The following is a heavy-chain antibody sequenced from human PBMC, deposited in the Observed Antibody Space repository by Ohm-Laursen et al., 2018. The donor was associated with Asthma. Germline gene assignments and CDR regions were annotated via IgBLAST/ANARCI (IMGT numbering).Heavy chain of an antibody. D-gene: IGHD3-10*01. CDR2: MNPNSGNT. Sequence: ASVKVSCKASGYTFTSYDINWVRQATGQGLEWMGWMNPNSGNTGYAQKFQGRVTITRDTSASTAYMELSSLRSEDTAVYYCARAHRYGSGSYYNDYWGQGTLVTVSS. J-gene: IGHJ4*02. CDR3: ARAHRYGSGSYYNDY. V-gene: IGHV1-8*01. CDR1: GYTFTSYD.